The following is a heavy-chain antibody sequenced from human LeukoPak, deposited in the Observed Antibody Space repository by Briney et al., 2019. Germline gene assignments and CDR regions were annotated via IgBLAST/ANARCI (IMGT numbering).Heavy chain of an antibody. CDR2: ISSSSSYI. J-gene: IGHJ3*02. V-gene: IGHV3-21*01. Sequence: GGSLRLSCAASGFTFSSYGMSWVRQAPGKGLEWVSSISSSSSYIYYADSVKGRFTISRDNAKNSLYLQMNSLRAEDTAVYYCARDSIVATTNAFDIWGQGTMVTVSS. CDR3: ARDSIVATTNAFDI. D-gene: IGHD5-12*01. CDR1: GFTFSSYG.